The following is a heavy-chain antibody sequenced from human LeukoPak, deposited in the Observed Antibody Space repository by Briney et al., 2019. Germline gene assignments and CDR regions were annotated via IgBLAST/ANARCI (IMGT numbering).Heavy chain of an antibody. D-gene: IGHD4-17*01. V-gene: IGHV3-23*01. CDR3: AKQYGDYFDY. J-gene: IGHJ4*02. Sequence: GGSLRLSCAASGFTFSDYYMSWIRQAPGRGLEWVSYISASGGSTYYADSVKGRFTISRDNSKNTLYLQMNSLRAEDTAVYYCAKQYGDYFDYWGQGTLVTVSS. CDR1: GFTFSDYY. CDR2: ISASGGST.